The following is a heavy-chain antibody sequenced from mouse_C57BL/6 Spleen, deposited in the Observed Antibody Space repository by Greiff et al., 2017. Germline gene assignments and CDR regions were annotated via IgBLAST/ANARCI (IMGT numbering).Heavy chain of an antibody. V-gene: IGHV1-82*01. D-gene: IGHD1-1*01. Sequence: QVQLKESGPELVKPGASVKISCKASGYAFSSSWMNWVKQRPGKGLEWIGRLYPGDGDTKYNGKFKGKATLTADNSSSTAYMQLSCLTSEDSAVYFCSREGTVVEGWYFAVWGTATMVTAS. CDR2: LYPGDGDT. J-gene: IGHJ1*03. CDR3: SREGTVVEGWYFAV. CDR1: GYAFSSSW.